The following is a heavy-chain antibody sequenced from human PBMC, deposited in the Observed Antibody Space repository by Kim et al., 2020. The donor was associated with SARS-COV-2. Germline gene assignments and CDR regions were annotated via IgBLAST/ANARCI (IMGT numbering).Heavy chain of an antibody. Sequence: SVKVSCKASGGTFSSYAISWVRQAPGQGLEWMGRIIPILGIANYAQKFQGRVTITADKSTSTAYMELSSLRSEDTAVYYCARGMVRGVIDYYYYGMDVW. CDR1: GGTFSSYA. D-gene: IGHD3-10*01. J-gene: IGHJ6*01. CDR2: IIPILGIA. V-gene: IGHV1-69*04. CDR3: ARGMVRGVIDYYYYGMDV.